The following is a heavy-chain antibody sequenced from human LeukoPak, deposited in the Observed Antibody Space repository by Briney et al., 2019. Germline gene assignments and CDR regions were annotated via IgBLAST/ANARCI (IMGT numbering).Heavy chain of an antibody. CDR3: ARHVALNSWYFDL. V-gene: IGHV4-4*07. CDR1: GGSISTYY. J-gene: IGHJ2*01. CDR2: INTSGST. D-gene: IGHD5-12*01. Sequence: SSETLSLTCTVSGGSISTYYWSWIRQPAGKGLEWIGRINTSGSTNYNPSLKSRVTISVDTSKNQFSLKLSSVTAADTAVYYCARHVALNSWYFDLWGRGTLVTVSS.